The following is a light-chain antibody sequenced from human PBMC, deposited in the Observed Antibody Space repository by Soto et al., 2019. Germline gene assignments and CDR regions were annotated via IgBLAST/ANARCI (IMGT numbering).Light chain of an antibody. CDR3: HQYGSSPQP. J-gene: IGKJ1*01. CDR1: QGISSNY. Sequence: TQSPSSGSASIGERVTITCRASQGISSNYLAWYQQKPGQAPRLPIYGASTRATGIPDRFSGGGSGTDFTLTISRLEPEDFAVYYCHQYGSSPQPFGQRTKVDI. CDR2: GAS. V-gene: IGKV3-20*01.